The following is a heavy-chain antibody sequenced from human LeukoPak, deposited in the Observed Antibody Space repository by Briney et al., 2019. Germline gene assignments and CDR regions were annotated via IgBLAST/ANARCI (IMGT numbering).Heavy chain of an antibody. CDR3: AKDWFGENYYYYGMDV. CDR1: GFTVSSNY. Sequence: GGSLRLSCAASGFTVSSNYMSWVRQAPGKGLEWVSVIYSGGSTYYADSVKGRFTISRDNSKNTLYLQMSSLRAEDTAVYYCAKDWFGENYYYYGMDVWGQGTTVTVSS. J-gene: IGHJ6*02. D-gene: IGHD3-10*01. CDR2: IYSGGST. V-gene: IGHV3-66*01.